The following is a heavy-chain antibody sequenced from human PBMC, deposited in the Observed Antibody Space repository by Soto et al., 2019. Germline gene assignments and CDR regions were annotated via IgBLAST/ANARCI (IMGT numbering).Heavy chain of an antibody. J-gene: IGHJ5*02. CDR1: GFTFSSYS. Sequence: VQLVESGGGLVQPGGSLRLSCATSGFTFSSYSMNWVRQTPGKGLEWISYSRSYDDTKFYADSVKGRFTISRDNAKNSLYLQMNSLRDDDTAVYYCARDPPALDSWGQGTRVTVSS. V-gene: IGHV3-48*02. CDR3: ARDPPALDS. CDR2: SRSYDDTK.